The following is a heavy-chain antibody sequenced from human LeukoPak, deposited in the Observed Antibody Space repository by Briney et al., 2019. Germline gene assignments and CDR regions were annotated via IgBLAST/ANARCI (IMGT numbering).Heavy chain of an antibody. D-gene: IGHD3-22*01. Sequence: GGSLRLSCAPSGLTVSSNYMTWVRQAPGKGLQWVSLFDRRSLDTYYADSVRGRFTVSRDNDKNTLYLQMNSLTADDTAVYYCARRGYESSGPKYYFDHWGQGILVTVSS. V-gene: IGHV3-66*04. CDR3: ARRGYESSGPKYYFDH. CDR2: FDRRSLDT. CDR1: GLTVSSNY. J-gene: IGHJ4*02.